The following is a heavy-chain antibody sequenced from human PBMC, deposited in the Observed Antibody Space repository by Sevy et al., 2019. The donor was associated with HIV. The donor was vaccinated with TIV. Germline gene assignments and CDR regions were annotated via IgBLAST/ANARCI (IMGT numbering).Heavy chain of an antibody. Sequence: SETLSLTCTVSGGSISSYYWNWIRQSPGKGLEWIGYIYYTGSTNYNPSLKSRVTISVDTSKNQFSLKLTSVTAADTAVYYCARELISGRYYGMDVCGQGTTVTVSS. J-gene: IGHJ6*02. CDR1: GGSISSYY. D-gene: IGHD6-19*01. V-gene: IGHV4-59*01. CDR3: ARELISGRYYGMDV. CDR2: IYYTGST.